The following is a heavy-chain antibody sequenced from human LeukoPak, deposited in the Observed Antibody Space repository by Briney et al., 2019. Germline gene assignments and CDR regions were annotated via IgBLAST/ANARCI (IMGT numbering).Heavy chain of an antibody. CDR2: MNPKTGNT. Sequence: ASVKVSCKASGYTFTNFDINWVRQATGQGLEWMGWMNPKTGNTGSAQKLQGRVTITGNTSISTACMELSSLRSEDTAVYYCVRIDYSNAFDIWGQGTMVTVSS. CDR1: GYTFTNFD. J-gene: IGHJ3*02. D-gene: IGHD4-11*01. CDR3: VRIDYSNAFDI. V-gene: IGHV1-8*01.